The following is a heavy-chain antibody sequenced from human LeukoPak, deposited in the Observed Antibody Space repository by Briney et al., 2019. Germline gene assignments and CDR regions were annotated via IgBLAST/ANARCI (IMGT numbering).Heavy chain of an antibody. CDR1: GYTFTSYG. J-gene: IGHJ5*02. D-gene: IGHD6-13*01. Sequence: GASVKVSCTASGYTFTSYGISWVRQAPRQGLEWMGWISAYNGNTNYAQKLQGRVTMTTDTSTSTAYMELRSLRSDDTAVYYCARSPPYSSSWDNWFDPWGQGTLVTVSS. V-gene: IGHV1-18*01. CDR3: ARSPPYSSSWDNWFDP. CDR2: ISAYNGNT.